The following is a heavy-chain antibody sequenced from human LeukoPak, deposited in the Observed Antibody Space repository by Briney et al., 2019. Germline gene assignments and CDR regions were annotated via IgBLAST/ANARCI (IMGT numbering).Heavy chain of an antibody. J-gene: IGHJ6*02. V-gene: IGHV4-34*01. Sequence: PSETLSLTCAVYGGSFSGYYWSWIRQPPGKVVEWIGEINHSGSTNYNPSLKSRVTISVDTSKNQFSLKLSSVTAADTAVYYCARGGCSSTSCPTPYYYYGMDVWGQGTTVTVSS. CDR1: GGSFSGYY. D-gene: IGHD2-2*01. CDR3: ARGGCSSTSCPTPYYYYGMDV. CDR2: INHSGST.